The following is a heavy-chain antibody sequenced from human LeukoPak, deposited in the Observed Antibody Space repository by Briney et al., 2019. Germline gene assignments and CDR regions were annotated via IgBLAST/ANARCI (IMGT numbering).Heavy chain of an antibody. D-gene: IGHD6-13*01. CDR2: IDPSDSYT. CDR3: ARDGSSSGGMDV. Sequence: GESLKISCRGSGYSFTTYWISWVRQMPGKGLEWMGRIDPSDSYTNYSPSFQGHVTISADKSISTAYLQWSSLKASDTAMYYCARDGSSSGGMDVWGQGTTVTVSS. J-gene: IGHJ6*02. V-gene: IGHV5-10-1*01. CDR1: GYSFTTYW.